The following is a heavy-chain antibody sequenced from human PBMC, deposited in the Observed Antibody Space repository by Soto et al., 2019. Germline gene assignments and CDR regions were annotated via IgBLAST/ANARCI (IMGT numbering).Heavy chain of an antibody. J-gene: IGHJ5*02. D-gene: IGHD4-17*01. CDR3: ARDRGYVDSADWFDP. Sequence: QVQLVQSGAEVKKPGSSVKVSCKASGGTFSSYTISWVRQAPGQGLEWMGRLIPILGIANYAQKCQGRVTITANQSTSTAYMELSSLRSEDTAVYYCARDRGYVDSADWFDPWGKGTLVTVSS. CDR1: GGTFSSYT. CDR2: LIPILGIA. V-gene: IGHV1-69*08.